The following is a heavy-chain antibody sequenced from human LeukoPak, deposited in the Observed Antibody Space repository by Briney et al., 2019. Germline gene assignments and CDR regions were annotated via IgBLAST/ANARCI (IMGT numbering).Heavy chain of an antibody. CDR2: ISGSGGST. CDR1: GFTFSSYA. CDR3: AKVRSHYYDSSGHPKYYFDY. Sequence: GGSLRLSCAASGFTFSSYAMSWVRQAPGKGLGWISAISGSGGSTYYADSVKGRFTISRDNSKNTLYLQMNSLRAEDTAVYYCAKVRSHYYDSSGHPKYYFDYWGQGTLVTVSS. D-gene: IGHD3-22*01. V-gene: IGHV3-23*01. J-gene: IGHJ4*02.